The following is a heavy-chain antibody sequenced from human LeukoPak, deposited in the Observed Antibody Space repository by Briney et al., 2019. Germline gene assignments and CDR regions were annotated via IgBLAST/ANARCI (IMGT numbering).Heavy chain of an antibody. D-gene: IGHD2-15*01. Sequence: GGSLRLSCAASGFSVSNSYMSWVRRAPGKGLDWVSVIYSGGSTYYADSVKGRFTISRDNSKNTLYLQMNSLRAEDTAVYYCAREVGYFDYWGQGTLVTVSS. V-gene: IGHV3-53*01. CDR2: IYSGGST. CDR3: AREVGYFDY. J-gene: IGHJ4*02. CDR1: GFSVSNSY.